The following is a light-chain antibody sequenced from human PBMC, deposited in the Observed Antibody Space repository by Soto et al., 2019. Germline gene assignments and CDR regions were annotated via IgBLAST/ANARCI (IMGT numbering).Light chain of an antibody. CDR2: ENK. V-gene: IGLV1-51*02. Sequence: QSVLTQPPSVSAAPGQKVTISCSGSSSNFGNNHVSWYQQVPGTAPKPLICENKKRTSGIPDRFSGSKSGTSATLGITGLQTGDEADYYCGTWDSSLNAWVFGGGTKVTVL. J-gene: IGLJ3*02. CDR1: SSNFGNNH. CDR3: GTWDSSLNAWV.